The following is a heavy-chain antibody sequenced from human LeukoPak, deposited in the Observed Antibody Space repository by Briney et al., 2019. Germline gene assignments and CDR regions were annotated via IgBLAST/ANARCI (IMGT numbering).Heavy chain of an antibody. D-gene: IGHD5-12*01. Sequence: ASVKVSCKASGGTFSSYAISWVRQAPGQGLEWMGWISAYNGNTNYAQKLQGRVTMTTDTSTSTAYMELRSLRSDDTAVYYCARDPSIVATTGRIDYWGQGTLVTVSS. CDR2: ISAYNGNT. CDR1: GGTFSSYA. J-gene: IGHJ4*02. V-gene: IGHV1-18*01. CDR3: ARDPSIVATTGRIDY.